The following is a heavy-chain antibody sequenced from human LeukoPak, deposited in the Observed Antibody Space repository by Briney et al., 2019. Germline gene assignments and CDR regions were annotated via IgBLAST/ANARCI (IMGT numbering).Heavy chain of an antibody. CDR1: GFTFSSYS. V-gene: IGHV3-21*01. Sequence: GGSLRLSCAASGFTFSSYSMNWVRQAPGKGLEWVSSISSSSSYVYYADSVKGRFTISRDNAKNSLYLQMNSLRAEDTAVYYCARDYPLTMVRGGEKSYYYYYYMDVWGKGTTVTISS. J-gene: IGHJ6*03. D-gene: IGHD3-10*01. CDR3: ARDYPLTMVRGGEKSYYYYYYMDV. CDR2: ISSSSSYV.